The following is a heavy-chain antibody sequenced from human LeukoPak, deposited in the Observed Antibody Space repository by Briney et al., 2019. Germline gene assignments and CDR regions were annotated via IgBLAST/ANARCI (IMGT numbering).Heavy chain of an antibody. J-gene: IGHJ5*02. CDR3: ARAPGIYDSSGYYGS. D-gene: IGHD3-22*01. CDR2: ISAYNGNT. CDR1: GYTFTSYG. Sequence: ASVKVSCKASGYTFTSYGISWVRQAPGQGLEWMGWISAYNGNTNYAQKLQGRVTMTTDTSTSTAYMELRSLSSDDTAVYYCARAPGIYDSSGYYGSWGQGTLVTVSS. V-gene: IGHV1-18*01.